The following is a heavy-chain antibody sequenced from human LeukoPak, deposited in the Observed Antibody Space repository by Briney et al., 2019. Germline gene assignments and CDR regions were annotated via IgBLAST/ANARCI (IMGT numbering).Heavy chain of an antibody. CDR1: GYTFTSYG. CDR3: ARAVVSTGEWWFDP. Sequence: ASVKVSCTASGYTFTSYGISWVRQAPGQGLEWMGWISAYNGNTNYAQKLQGRVTMTTDTSTSTAYMELRSLRSDDTAVYYCARAVVSTGEWWFDPWGQGTLVTVSS. D-gene: IGHD4-11*01. CDR2: ISAYNGNT. V-gene: IGHV1-18*01. J-gene: IGHJ5*02.